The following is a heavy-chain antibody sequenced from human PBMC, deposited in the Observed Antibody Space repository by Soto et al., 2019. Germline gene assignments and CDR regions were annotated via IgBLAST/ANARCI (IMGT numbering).Heavy chain of an antibody. CDR2: ISSSGSTI. V-gene: IGHV3-48*04. D-gene: IGHD6-13*01. J-gene: IGHJ6*04. Sequence: GGSLRLSCAASGFTFSSYSMIWVRQAPGKGLEWVSYISSSGSTIYYADSVKGRFTISRDNAKNSLYLQMNSLRAEDTAVYYCARESSSWSPPVWGKGTTVTVSS. CDR1: GFTFSSYS. CDR3: ARESSSWSPPV.